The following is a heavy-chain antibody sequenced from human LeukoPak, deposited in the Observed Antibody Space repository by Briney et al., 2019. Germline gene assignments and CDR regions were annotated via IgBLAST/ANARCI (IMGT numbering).Heavy chain of an antibody. V-gene: IGHV1-2*02. CDR2: INPNSGGT. J-gene: IGHJ6*02. CDR3: ARVWGSGSTARYYYYGMDV. Sequence: ASVKVSCKASGYTFTGYYMHWVRQAPGQGLEWIGWINPNSGGTNYAQKFQGRVTMTRDTSISTAYMELSRRRSDDTAVYYCARVWGSGSTARYYYYGMDVWGQGTTVTVSS. D-gene: IGHD3-10*01. CDR1: GYTFTGYY.